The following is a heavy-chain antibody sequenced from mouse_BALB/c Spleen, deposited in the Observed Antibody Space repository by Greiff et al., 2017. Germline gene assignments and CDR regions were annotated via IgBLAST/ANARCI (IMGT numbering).Heavy chain of an antibody. CDR2: ISNLAYSI. J-gene: IGHJ4*01. V-gene: IGHV5-15*02. CDR1: GFTFSDYG. CDR3: ARDGNYPYYYAMDY. D-gene: IGHD2-1*01. Sequence: EVKLVESGGGLVQPGGSRKLSCAASGFTFSDYGMAWVRQAPGKGPEWVAFISNLAYSIYYADTVTGRFTISRENAKNTLYLEMSSLRSEDTAMYYCARDGNYPYYYAMDYWGQGTSVTDSS.